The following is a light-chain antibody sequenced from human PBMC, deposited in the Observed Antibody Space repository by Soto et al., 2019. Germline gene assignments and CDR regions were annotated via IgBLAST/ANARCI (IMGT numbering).Light chain of an antibody. V-gene: IGLV1-51*01. CDR3: GTWDSSLSAYV. Sequence: QSVLTQPPSASGTPGQRVTVSCSGSSSNIETNYVYWYQQLPGTAPKLLIYDNNKRPSGIPDRFSGSKSGTSATLGITGLQTGDEADYYCGTWDSSLSAYVFGTGTKLTVL. J-gene: IGLJ1*01. CDR2: DNN. CDR1: SSNIETNY.